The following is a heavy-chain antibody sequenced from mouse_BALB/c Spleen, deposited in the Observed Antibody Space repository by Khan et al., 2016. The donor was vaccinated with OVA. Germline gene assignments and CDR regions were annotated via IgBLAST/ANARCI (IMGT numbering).Heavy chain of an antibody. CDR1: GFSLTNYG. CDR2: IWSDGYT. J-gene: IGHJ4*01. CDR3: ARNSFYYTMDY. V-gene: IGHV2-6*02. Sequence: QVQLKQSGPGLVAPSQSLSITCTVSGFSLTNYGVHWVRQPPGKGLEWLVVIWSDGYTTYNSALKSRLSISKDNSKSQVFLKMNSLQTDDTAMYYCARNSFYYTMDYWGQGTSVTVSS.